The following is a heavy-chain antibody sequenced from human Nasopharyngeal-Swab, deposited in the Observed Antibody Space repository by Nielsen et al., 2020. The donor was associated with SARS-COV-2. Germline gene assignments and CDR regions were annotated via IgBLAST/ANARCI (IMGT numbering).Heavy chain of an antibody. J-gene: IGHJ4*02. CDR1: GGSFSGYY. D-gene: IGHD5-12*01. CDR2: IKHSGST. Sequence: SETLSLTCAVYGGSFSGYYWSWIRQPPGKGMEWIGEIKHSGSTNYNPSLKRRVTISVDTSKNQFSLKLSSVTAADTAVYYCARGLGGYDSFDYWGQGTLVTVSS. CDR3: ARGLGGYDSFDY. V-gene: IGHV4-34*01.